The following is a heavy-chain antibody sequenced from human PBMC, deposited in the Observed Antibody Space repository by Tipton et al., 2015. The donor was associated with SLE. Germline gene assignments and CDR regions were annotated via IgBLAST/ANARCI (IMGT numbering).Heavy chain of an antibody. CDR3: ARGNPSLFDY. V-gene: IGHV4-59*01. Sequence: TLSFTCTVSGGSISSYYWSWIRQPPGKGLEWIGYIYYSGSTYYNPSLKSRVTISVDTSKNQFSLKLSSVTAADTAVYYCARGNPSLFDYWGQGTLVTVSS. J-gene: IGHJ4*02. CDR1: GGSISSYY. D-gene: IGHD1-14*01. CDR2: IYYSGST.